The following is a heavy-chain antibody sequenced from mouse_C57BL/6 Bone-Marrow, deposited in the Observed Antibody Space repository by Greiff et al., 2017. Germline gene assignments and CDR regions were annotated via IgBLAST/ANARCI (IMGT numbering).Heavy chain of an antibody. CDR1: GYAFRSYW. J-gene: IGHJ3*01. V-gene: IGHV1-80*01. CDR3: ARRTGTGLAY. D-gene: IGHD4-1*01. Sequence: VKLQESGAELVKPGASVKISCKASGYAFRSYWLNWVQQRPGKGLEWIGHIYPGDGDTNYNGKFKGKATLTADKSSSTSYMQLSSLTAGDSAVYFCARRTGTGLAYWGQGTLVTVSA. CDR2: IYPGDGDT.